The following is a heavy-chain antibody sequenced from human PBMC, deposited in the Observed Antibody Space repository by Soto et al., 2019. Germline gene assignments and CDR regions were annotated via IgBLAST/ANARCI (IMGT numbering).Heavy chain of an antibody. Sequence: SETLSLTCTVSGGSIRSGDNYWSWIRQPPGKGLEWIGYMYYSGSTYYNPSLRNRVTISVDTSKNQFSLKLTSVTAADTAVYYCAREAGNYYYPFAMDVWGLGTTVTVSS. CDR3: AREAGNYYYPFAMDV. J-gene: IGHJ6*02. CDR2: MYYSGST. CDR1: GGSIRSGDNY. V-gene: IGHV4-30-4*01. D-gene: IGHD6-19*01.